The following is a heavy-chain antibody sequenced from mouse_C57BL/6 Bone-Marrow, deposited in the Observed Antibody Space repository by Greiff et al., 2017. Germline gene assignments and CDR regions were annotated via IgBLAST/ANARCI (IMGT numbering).Heavy chain of an antibody. CDR1: GYTFTSYW. D-gene: IGHD5-1*01. CDR3: ARGGVLYFDY. Sequence: QVQLQQPGAELVMPGASVKLSCKASGYTFTSYWMHWVKQRPGQGLEWIGEIDPSDSYTNYNQKFKGKSTLTVDKSSSTAYMQLSSLTSEDSAVYYCARGGVLYFDYWGQGTTLTVSS. V-gene: IGHV1-69*01. CDR2: IDPSDSYT. J-gene: IGHJ2*01.